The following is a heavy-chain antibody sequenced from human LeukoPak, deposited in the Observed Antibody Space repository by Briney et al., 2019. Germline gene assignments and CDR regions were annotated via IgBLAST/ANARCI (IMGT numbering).Heavy chain of an antibody. Sequence: SETLSLTCTLSGGSISSGGYYWSWIRQPPGKGLEWIGYIYHSGSTYYNPSLKSRVTISVDRSKNQFSLKLSSVTAADTAVYYCARGATVTIFEYWGQGTLVTVSS. CDR3: ARGATVTIFEY. CDR2: IYHSGST. D-gene: IGHD4-17*01. J-gene: IGHJ4*02. CDR1: GGSISSGGYY. V-gene: IGHV4-30-2*01.